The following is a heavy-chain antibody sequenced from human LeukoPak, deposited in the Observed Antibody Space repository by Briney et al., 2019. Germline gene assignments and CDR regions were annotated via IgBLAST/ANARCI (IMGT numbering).Heavy chain of an antibody. CDR2: VYSSGST. Sequence: SETLSLTCTVSGGSITTYHWTWIRQPAGKGLEWIGRVYSSGSTNYNSSLKSRVTMSVDTSNNQFSLKLSSVAAADTAVYYCASYSGSNAYYAYWGQGTLVTVSS. D-gene: IGHD1-26*01. J-gene: IGHJ4*02. CDR1: GGSITTYH. CDR3: ASYSGSNAYYAY. V-gene: IGHV4-4*07.